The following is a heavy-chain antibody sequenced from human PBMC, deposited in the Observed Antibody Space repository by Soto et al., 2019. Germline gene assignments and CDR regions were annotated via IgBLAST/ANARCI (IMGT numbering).Heavy chain of an antibody. CDR3: AKQYSYGS. J-gene: IGHJ5*02. CDR1: GFAFSTYS. Sequence: GGSLRLSCESSGFAFSTYSMILVRQAPGKGLEWICGIRATGDSIYYADSVKGRFTISRDNPKNTLYLQMNSLRADDTAVYYCAKQYSYGSWGQGTLVTVSS. V-gene: IGHV3-23*01. D-gene: IGHD5-18*01. CDR2: IRATGDSI.